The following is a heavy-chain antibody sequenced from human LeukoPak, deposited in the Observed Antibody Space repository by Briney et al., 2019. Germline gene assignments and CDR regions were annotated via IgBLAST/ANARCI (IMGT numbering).Heavy chain of an antibody. CDR2: IGDSGNST. J-gene: IGHJ4*02. CDR1: GFTFSIYG. CDR3: AKDQVGATFDY. D-gene: IGHD1-26*01. V-gene: IGHV3-23*01. Sequence: GGSLRLSCAASGFTFSIYGMKWVRQAPGKGLEWVSGIGDSGNSTKYEDSVKGRFTISRDNSKNTLYLQMNSLRAEDTAVYYCAKDQVGATFDYWGQGTLVTVSS.